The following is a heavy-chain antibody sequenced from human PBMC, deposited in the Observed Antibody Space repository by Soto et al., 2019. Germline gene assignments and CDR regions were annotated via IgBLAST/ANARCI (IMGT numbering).Heavy chain of an antibody. CDR2: IKSKTDGGTT. Sequence: GGSLRLSCAASGFTFSNAWMNWVRQAPGKGLEWVGRIKSKTDGGTTDYAAPVKGRFTISRDDSKNTLYLQMNSLKTEDTAVYYCTTRPTPVVAAPSHYYYGMDVWGQGTTVTVSS. CDR1: GFTFSNAW. D-gene: IGHD2-15*01. CDR3: TTRPTPVVAAPSHYYYGMDV. J-gene: IGHJ6*02. V-gene: IGHV3-15*07.